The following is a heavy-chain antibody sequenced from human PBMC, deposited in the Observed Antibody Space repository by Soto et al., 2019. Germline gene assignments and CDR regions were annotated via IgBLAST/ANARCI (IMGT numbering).Heavy chain of an antibody. CDR1: GGSISSYY. Sequence: SETLSLTCTFSGGSISSYYWSWIRQPPGKGLEWIGYIYYSGSTNYNPSLKSRVTISVDTSKNQFSLKLSSVTAADTAVYYCARDKRDLYYYYGMDVWGQGTTVTVSS. J-gene: IGHJ6*02. CDR2: IYYSGST. V-gene: IGHV4-59*12. CDR3: ARDKRDLYYYYGMDV.